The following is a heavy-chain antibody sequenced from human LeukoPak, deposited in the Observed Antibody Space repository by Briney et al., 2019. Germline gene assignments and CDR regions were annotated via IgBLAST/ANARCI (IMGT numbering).Heavy chain of an antibody. CDR1: GGSISSGSYY. J-gene: IGHJ5*02. V-gene: IGHV4-61*02. CDR2: IYTSGST. Sequence: SETLSLTCTVSGGSISSGSYYWSWIRQPAGKGLEWIGRIYTSGSTNYNPSLKTRVTISVDASKNQFSLKLSSVTAADTAVYYCARDNDFWSAWGQGTLVPVSS. CDR3: ARDNDFWSA. D-gene: IGHD3-3*01.